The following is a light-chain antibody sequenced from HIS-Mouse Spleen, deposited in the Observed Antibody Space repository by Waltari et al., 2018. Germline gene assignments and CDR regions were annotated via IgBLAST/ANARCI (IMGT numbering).Light chain of an antibody. J-gene: IGLJ1*01. CDR1: KLGDKY. Sequence: SYELTQPPSVSVSPGQTASITCSGDKLGDKYACWYQQKRGQSPVLVIYQDSNRPSGIPERFSGSNSGNTATLTISGTQAMDEADYYCQAWDSSTVVFGTGTKVTVL. CDR3: QAWDSSTVV. CDR2: QDS. V-gene: IGLV3-1*01.